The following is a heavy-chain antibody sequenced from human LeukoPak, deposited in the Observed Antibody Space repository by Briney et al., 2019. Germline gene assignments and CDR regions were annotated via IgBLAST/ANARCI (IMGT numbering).Heavy chain of an antibody. CDR1: GFTFSSYW. V-gene: IGHV3-74*01. J-gene: IGHJ3*02. CDR2: INSDGSST. CDR3: VGHYYDSSGYYYVTDAFDI. Sequence: GGSLRLSCAASGFTFSSYWMHWVRQAPGKGLVWVSRINSDGSSTSYADSVKGRFTISRDNAKNTLYLQMNSLRAEDTAAYYCVGHYYDSSGYYYVTDAFDIWGQGTMVTVSS. D-gene: IGHD3-22*01.